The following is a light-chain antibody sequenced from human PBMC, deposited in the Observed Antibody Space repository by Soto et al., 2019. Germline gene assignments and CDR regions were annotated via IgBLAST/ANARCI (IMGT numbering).Light chain of an antibody. Sequence: ETVLTQSPGTLSFSPGERATLSFRASEIVTSDCLAWYRQRPGQAPRLLIYGASTRATGTPDRISGSGSGTDFTLTISRLEPEDFAVYFCQQCGSSRRTFGQGTKVDIK. CDR3: QQCGSSRRT. J-gene: IGKJ1*01. V-gene: IGKV3-20*01. CDR2: GAS. CDR1: EIVTSDC.